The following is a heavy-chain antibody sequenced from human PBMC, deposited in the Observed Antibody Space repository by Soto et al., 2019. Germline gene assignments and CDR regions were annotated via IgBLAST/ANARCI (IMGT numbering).Heavy chain of an antibody. V-gene: IGHV4-59*01. D-gene: IGHD3-10*01. CDR2: IYYSGST. CDR3: ARDLGSGSYPNRFDP. CDR1: GGSISSYY. J-gene: IGHJ5*02. Sequence: PSETLSLTCTVSGGSISSYYWSWIRQPPGKGLEWIGYIYYSGSTNYNPSLKSRVTISVDTSKNQFSLKLSSVTAADTAVYYCARDLGSGSYPNRFDPWGQGTLVTVSS.